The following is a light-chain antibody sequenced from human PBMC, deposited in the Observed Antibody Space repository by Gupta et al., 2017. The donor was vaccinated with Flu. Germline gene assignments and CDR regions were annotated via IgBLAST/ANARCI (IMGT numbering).Light chain of an antibody. CDR2: AAS. CDR3: QKYNSALYT. J-gene: IGKJ2*01. Sequence: DIQMTQSPSSLSASVGDRVTITCRASQGIRNYLAWYQQKPGKVPKLLIYAASTLQSGVPSRFNGSGSGSDFTLTISSLQPEDVATYYCQKYNSALYTFGQGTKLEIK. V-gene: IGKV1-27*01. CDR1: QGIRNY.